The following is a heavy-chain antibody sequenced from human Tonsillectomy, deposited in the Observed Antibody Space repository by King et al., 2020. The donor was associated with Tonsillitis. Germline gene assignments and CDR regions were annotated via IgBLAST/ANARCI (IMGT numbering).Heavy chain of an antibody. CDR3: ARDRSFYYPGEYYFDY. D-gene: IGHD3-22*01. Sequence: VQLVESGGGVVQPGRSLRLSCAASGFTFSSYGMHWVRQAPGKGLEWVAVIWYDGSNKYYADSVKGRFTISRDNSKNTLYLQMNSLRAEDTAVYYCARDRSFYYPGEYYFDYWGQGTLVTVSS. J-gene: IGHJ4*02. V-gene: IGHV3-33*01. CDR2: IWYDGSNK. CDR1: GFTFSSYG.